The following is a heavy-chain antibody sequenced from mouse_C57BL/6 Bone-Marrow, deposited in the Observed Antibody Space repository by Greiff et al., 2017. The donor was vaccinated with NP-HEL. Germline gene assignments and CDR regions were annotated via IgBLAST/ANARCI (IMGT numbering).Heavy chain of an antibody. Sequence: EVQRVESGPELVKPGASVKIPCKASGYTFTDYNMDWVKQSHGKSLEWIGDINPNNGGTIYNQKFKGKATLTVDKSSSTAYMELRSLTSEDTAVYYCARTGDYDERYAMDYWGQGTSVTVSS. CDR1: GYTFTDYN. D-gene: IGHD2-4*01. J-gene: IGHJ4*01. CDR3: ARTGDYDERYAMDY. V-gene: IGHV1-18*01. CDR2: INPNNGGT.